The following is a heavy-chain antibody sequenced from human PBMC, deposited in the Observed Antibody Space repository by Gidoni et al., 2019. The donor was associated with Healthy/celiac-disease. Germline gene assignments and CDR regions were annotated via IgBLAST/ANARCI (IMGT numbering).Heavy chain of an antibody. CDR1: GFTVSSDS. J-gene: IGHJ4*02. CDR2: ISSSSSYI. CDR3: ARDGFPASRSSWYIDY. D-gene: IGHD6-13*01. V-gene: IGHV3-21*01. Sequence: EVQLVESGGGLVKPGGSLRLAGAAPGFTVSSDSMNWVRPAPGKGLGWVSSISSSSSYIYYAASVKGRFTISRDNAKNSLYLQMNSLRAEDTAVYYCARDGFPASRSSWYIDYWGQGTLVTVSS.